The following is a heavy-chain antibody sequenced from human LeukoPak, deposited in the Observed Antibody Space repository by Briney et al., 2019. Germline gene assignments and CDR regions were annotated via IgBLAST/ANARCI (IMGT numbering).Heavy chain of an antibody. CDR3: ARGGIVLTLYEIPTNIKYYMDV. J-gene: IGHJ6*03. CDR2: INPSGGTT. V-gene: IGHV1-46*01. Sequence: ASVKVSCKTSGYTFSDYYIHWIRQAPGQGLEWMGIINPSGGTTNYAQKFQGRVTMTRDMSTSTVYMELSSLRSEDTAVYYCARGGIVLTLYEIPTNIKYYMDVWGKGSTVTVSS. CDR1: GYTFSDYY. D-gene: IGHD2-8*01.